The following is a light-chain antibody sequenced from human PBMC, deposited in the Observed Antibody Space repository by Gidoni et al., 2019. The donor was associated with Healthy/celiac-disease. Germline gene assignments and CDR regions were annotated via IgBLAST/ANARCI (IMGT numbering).Light chain of an antibody. CDR2: AAS. CDR3: QQSYSTWWT. Sequence: IQMTKSPSSLSASVGDRVTITCRASQSISSYLNWYQQKPGKAPKLLIYAASSLQSGVPSRFSGSGSGTDFTLTISSLQPEDFATYYCQQSYSTWWTFGQGTKVEIK. CDR1: QSISSY. J-gene: IGKJ1*01. V-gene: IGKV1-39*01.